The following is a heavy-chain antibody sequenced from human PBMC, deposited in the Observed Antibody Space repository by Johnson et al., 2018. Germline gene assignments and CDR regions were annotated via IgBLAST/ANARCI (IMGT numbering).Heavy chain of an antibody. Sequence: QVQLVQSGAEVKKPGSSVKVSCKASGGTFSSYTISWVRQAPGQGLEWMGRIIPILGIANYAQKFQGRVTITADKSTSTAYMELSSLRSEDTAVYYRAREEALRPGGYYMDVWGKGTTVTVSS. CDR1: GGTFSSYT. J-gene: IGHJ6*03. D-gene: IGHD2-15*01. CDR2: IIPILGIA. V-gene: IGHV1-69*04. CDR3: AREEALRPGGYYMDV.